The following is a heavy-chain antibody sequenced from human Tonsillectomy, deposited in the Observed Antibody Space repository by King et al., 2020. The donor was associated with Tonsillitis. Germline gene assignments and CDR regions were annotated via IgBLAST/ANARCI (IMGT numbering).Heavy chain of an antibody. J-gene: IGHJ4*02. CDR2: IGGGGDST. Sequence: VQLVESGGGLVQPGGSLRLSCAASGFTFGSYAISWARQAPGKGLEWVSGIGGGGDSTYYADSVNGRFNISRDNSKNTLYLQMSSLRAEDTAVYYCARVRGYRSGCSDYWGQGTLVTVSS. CDR3: ARVRGYRSGCSDY. V-gene: IGHV3-23*04. CDR1: GFTFGSYA. D-gene: IGHD6-19*01.